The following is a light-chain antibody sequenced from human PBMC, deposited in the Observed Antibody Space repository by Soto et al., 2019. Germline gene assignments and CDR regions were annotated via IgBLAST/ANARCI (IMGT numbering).Light chain of an antibody. Sequence: QSVLTQPASVSGSPGQSITISCTGTSSDVGSYDLVSWYQQHPGKAPKLVISDVTKRPSGVSNRFSGSKSGNTASLTISGLQAEDEADYYCCSYAGSDTYVFGTGTRSPS. CDR1: SSDVGSYDL. CDR3: CSYAGSDTYV. CDR2: DVT. J-gene: IGLJ1*01. V-gene: IGLV2-23*02.